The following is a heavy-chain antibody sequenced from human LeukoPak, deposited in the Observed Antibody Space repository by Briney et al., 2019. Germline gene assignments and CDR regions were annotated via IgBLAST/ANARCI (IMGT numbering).Heavy chain of an antibody. V-gene: IGHV3-23*01. CDR3: AKTRVGATTGDAFDI. D-gene: IGHD1-26*01. CDR2: ISGSGGST. J-gene: IGHJ3*02. Sequence: GGSLRLSCAASGFTFSSYGMSWVRQAPGKGLEWVSAISGSGGSTYYADSVKGRFTISRDNSKNTLYLQMNSLRAEDTAVYYCAKTRVGATTGDAFDIWGQGTMVTVSS. CDR1: GFTFSSYG.